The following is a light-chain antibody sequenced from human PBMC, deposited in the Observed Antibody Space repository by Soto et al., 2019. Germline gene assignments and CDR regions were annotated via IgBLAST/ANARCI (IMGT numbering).Light chain of an antibody. V-gene: IGKV4-1*01. J-gene: IGKJ4*01. CDR1: QSVFFSANNRNY. CDR2: WAS. Sequence: DIVLTQSPDSLAVSLGERATINCKSSQSVFFSANNRNYLAWYQKRLGQPPKLLFYWASTRGSGFHDRFSGSVAGTDFTLTIRILQAEDVACYFCQQYYSASLTFGGGTKLEIK. CDR3: QQYYSASLT.